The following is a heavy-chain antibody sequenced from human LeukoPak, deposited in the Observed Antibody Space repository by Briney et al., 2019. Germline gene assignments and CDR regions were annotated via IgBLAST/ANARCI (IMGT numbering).Heavy chain of an antibody. CDR1: GGSISSYY. CDR3: ARRANSGFDAFDI. D-gene: IGHD3-22*01. V-gene: IGHV4-59*01. Sequence: KSSGTLSLTCTVSGGSISSYYWSWIRQPPGKGLEWIGYIYYSGSTNYNPSLKSRVTISVDTSKNQFSLKLSSVTAADTAVYYCARRANSGFDAFDIWGQGTMVTVSS. CDR2: IYYSGST. J-gene: IGHJ3*02.